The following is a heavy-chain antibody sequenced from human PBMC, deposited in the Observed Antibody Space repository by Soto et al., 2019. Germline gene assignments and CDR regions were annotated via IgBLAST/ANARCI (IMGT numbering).Heavy chain of an antibody. V-gene: IGHV4-4*02. D-gene: IGHD3-3*01. CDR3: ARGVVYYDFWSGYHNWFDP. Sequence: QVQLQESGPGLVKPSGTLSLTCAVSGGSTSSSNWWSWVRQPPGKGLEWIGEIYHSGSTNYNPSLKSRVTISVDKSKNQFSLKLSSVTAADTAVYYCARGVVYYDFWSGYHNWFDPWGQGTLVTVSS. CDR1: GGSTSSSNW. CDR2: IYHSGST. J-gene: IGHJ5*02.